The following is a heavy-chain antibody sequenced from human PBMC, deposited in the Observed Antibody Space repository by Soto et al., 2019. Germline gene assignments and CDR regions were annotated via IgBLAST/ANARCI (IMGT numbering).Heavy chain of an antibody. J-gene: IGHJ3*01. V-gene: IGHV1-69*01. CDR3: ARTYIAASRPTASDL. CDR1: GDTFMYYA. D-gene: IGHD6-13*01. CDR2: AIPVFGTT. Sequence: QVQLVQSVAEVRKPGSSVKVSCKASGDTFMYYAFTWVRQAPGQGLAWVGQAIPVFGTTNHAQKFQGRVTFTADESTSTGYMELSSLRFEDTAVYFCARTYIAASRPTASDLWGQGTMGTVSS.